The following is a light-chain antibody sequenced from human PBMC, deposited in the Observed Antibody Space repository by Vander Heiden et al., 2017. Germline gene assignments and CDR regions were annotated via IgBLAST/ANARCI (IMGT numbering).Light chain of an antibody. J-gene: IGKJ4*01. Sequence: EIQMTQSPSSLSASVGDRVTITCQASQDISNYLNWFQQKPGKAPKLLINDAFTLETGVPSRFSGSGSGTDFTFTISSLQPEDIATYYCQQYDNLPLTFGGETKVEIK. V-gene: IGKV1-33*01. CDR1: QDISNY. CDR3: QQYDNLPLT. CDR2: DAF.